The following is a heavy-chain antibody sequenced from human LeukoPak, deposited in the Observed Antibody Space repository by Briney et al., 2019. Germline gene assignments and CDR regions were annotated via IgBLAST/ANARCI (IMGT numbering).Heavy chain of an antibody. D-gene: IGHD3-3*01. CDR3: ARHYDFWSGYYYGMDV. CDR1: GFTVSSNY. CDR2: IYSGGST. V-gene: IGHV3-66*04. J-gene: IGHJ6*02. Sequence: GGSLRLSCAASGFTVSSNYMSWVRQAPGKGLEWVSVIYSGGSTYYADSVKGRFTISRDNAKNSLYLQMNSLRAEDTAVYYCARHYDFWSGYYYGMDVWGQGTTVTVSS.